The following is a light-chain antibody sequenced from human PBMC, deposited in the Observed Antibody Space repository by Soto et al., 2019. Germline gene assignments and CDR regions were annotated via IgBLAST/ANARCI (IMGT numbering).Light chain of an antibody. V-gene: IGKV4-1*01. CDR2: WAS. CDR3: QQFYRSPWT. J-gene: IGKJ1*01. Sequence: DIVLTQSPESLAVSLGERATINCKSSQSVLYPSKHKYFLAWYQQKPGQPPKLLIYWASTRESGVPDRFSGSGSGTDFTLTISSLQAEDVAVYFCQQFYRSPWTFGQGTKVQIK. CDR1: QSVLYPSKHKYF.